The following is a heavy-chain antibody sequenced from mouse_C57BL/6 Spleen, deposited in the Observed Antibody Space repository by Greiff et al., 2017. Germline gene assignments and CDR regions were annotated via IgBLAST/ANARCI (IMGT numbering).Heavy chain of an antibody. Sequence: EVKLQESGAELVKPGASVKLSCTASGFNIKDYYMHWVKQRTEQGLEWIGRIDPEDGATKYAPKFQGKATITADTSSNTAYLQLSSLTSEDTAVYYCARSNYGSQYYFDYWGQGTTLTVSS. CDR2: IDPEDGAT. CDR1: GFNIKDYY. D-gene: IGHD1-1*01. V-gene: IGHV14-2*01. J-gene: IGHJ2*01. CDR3: ARSNYGSQYYFDY.